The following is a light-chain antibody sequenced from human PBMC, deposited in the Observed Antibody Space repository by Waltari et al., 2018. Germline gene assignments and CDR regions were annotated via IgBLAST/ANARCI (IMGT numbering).Light chain of an antibody. CDR1: SSNIGNNY. CDR3: GTWDSSLSRGV. CDR2: ENN. J-gene: IGLJ3*02. Sequence: QSVLTQPPSVSAAPGQKVTISCSGSSSNIGNNYLSWYQHLPGTAPKLLIYENNKRPSGIPDRFSGSKSGASATLGITGLQTGDEADFYCGTWDSSLSRGVFGGGTKLTVL. V-gene: IGLV1-51*02.